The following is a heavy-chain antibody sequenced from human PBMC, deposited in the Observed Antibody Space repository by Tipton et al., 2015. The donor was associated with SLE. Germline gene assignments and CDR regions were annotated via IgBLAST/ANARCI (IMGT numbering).Heavy chain of an antibody. CDR2: INHSGST. D-gene: IGHD3-10*01. CDR3: ARHPNRSPGNYYYGLDV. CDR1: GGSISSYF. J-gene: IGHJ6*02. V-gene: IGHV4-34*01. Sequence: TLSLTCTVSGGSISSYFWSWIRQPPGKGLEWIGEINHSGSTNYNPPLKSRVPISVDTSQNQFSPKLGSVTAAGTAVYYCARHPNRSPGNYYYGLDVWGQVTTVTVSS.